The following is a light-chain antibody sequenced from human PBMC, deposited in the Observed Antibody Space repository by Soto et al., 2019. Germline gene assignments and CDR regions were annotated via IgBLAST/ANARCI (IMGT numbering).Light chain of an antibody. CDR3: QQSYNNWT. Sequence: DIQMTQSPSSLSASVGDRVTITCRAKESVSSYVNWYQQKPGKAPKLLIYAASSLQSGVPARFSGSGSVTDFTLTISGLQPEDFATYYCQQSYNNWTFGQGTKVEIK. V-gene: IGKV1-39*01. J-gene: IGKJ1*01. CDR1: ESVSSY. CDR2: AAS.